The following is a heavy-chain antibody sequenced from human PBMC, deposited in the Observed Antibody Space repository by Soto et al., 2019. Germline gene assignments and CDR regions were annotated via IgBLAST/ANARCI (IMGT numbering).Heavy chain of an antibody. Sequence: GGSLRLSCAASGFTFSNAWINWVRQAPGKGLEWVANIKQDGSEKYYVDSVKGRFTISRDNAKNSLYLQMNGLRAEDTAVYYCAREYSGYDSDFDYWGQGTLVTVSS. CDR2: IKQDGSEK. V-gene: IGHV3-7*01. D-gene: IGHD5-12*01. J-gene: IGHJ4*02. CDR1: GFTFSNAW. CDR3: AREYSGYDSDFDY.